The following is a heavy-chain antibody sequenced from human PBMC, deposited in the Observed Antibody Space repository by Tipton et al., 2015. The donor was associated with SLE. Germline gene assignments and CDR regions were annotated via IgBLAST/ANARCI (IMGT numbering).Heavy chain of an antibody. D-gene: IGHD5-24*01. CDR2: IYYSGST. Sequence: TLSLTCTVSVGSISSSSYYWAWIRQPPGKGLEWIGSIYYSGSTYYNPSLKSRVTISVDTSKNQFSLKLSSVTAADTAVYYCARHPDGYYYYYGLDVWGQGTTVTVSS. V-gene: IGHV4-39*07. J-gene: IGHJ6*02. CDR1: VGSISSSSYY. CDR3: ARHPDGYYYYYGLDV.